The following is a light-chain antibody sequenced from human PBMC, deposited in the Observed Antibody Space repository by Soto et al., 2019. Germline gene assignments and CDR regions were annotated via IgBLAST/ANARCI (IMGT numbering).Light chain of an antibody. V-gene: IGKV2-28*01. Sequence: DLVMTQSPLSLPVTPGEPASISCRSSQSLLHSNGYNYLDWYLQKPGQSPQLLIYLGSNRASGVPDRFSGSGSGTDFTPKISRVEAEDVGVYYCMQALLTPSTFGQGTRLEIK. CDR1: QSLLHSNGYNY. CDR2: LGS. J-gene: IGKJ5*01. CDR3: MQALLTPST.